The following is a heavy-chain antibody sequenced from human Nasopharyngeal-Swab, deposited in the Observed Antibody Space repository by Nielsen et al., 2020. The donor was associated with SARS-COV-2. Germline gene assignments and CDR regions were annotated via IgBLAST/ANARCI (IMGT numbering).Heavy chain of an antibody. CDR3: TRVDVHDAFDM. Sequence: LKLSCPASGFTLSNYWIHWVRQTPGKGLLWVSRINTDASRTSYADSVKGRFTISRDNAKNTVYLQMNSLRGEDTAVYYCTRVDVHDAFDMWGQGTMVTVSS. D-gene: IGHD3-16*01. CDR2: INTDASRT. CDR1: GFTLSNYW. V-gene: IGHV3-74*01. J-gene: IGHJ3*02.